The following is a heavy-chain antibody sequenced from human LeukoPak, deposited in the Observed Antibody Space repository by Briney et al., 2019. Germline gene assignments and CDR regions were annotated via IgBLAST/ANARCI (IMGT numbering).Heavy chain of an antibody. D-gene: IGHD1-26*01. Sequence: SETLSLTCAVYGGSFSGYYWSWIRQPPGKGLEWIGEINHSGSTNYNPSLKSRVTISVDTSKNQFSLKLSSVTAADTAVYYCARSGSGSSLRQKRNYYYMDVWGKGTTVTVSS. CDR2: INHSGST. CDR1: GGSFSGYY. J-gene: IGHJ6*03. V-gene: IGHV4-34*01. CDR3: ARSGSGSSLRQKRNYYYMDV.